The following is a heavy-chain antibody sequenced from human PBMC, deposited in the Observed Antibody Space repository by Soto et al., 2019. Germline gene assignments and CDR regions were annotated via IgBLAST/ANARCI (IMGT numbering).Heavy chain of an antibody. D-gene: IGHD4-17*01. V-gene: IGHV4-59*08. CDR3: ARRYGYYFDY. J-gene: IGHJ4*02. CDR1: GDSVSSYY. Sequence: PSETLSLTFTVRGDSVSSYYWGWIRQPPGKGLEWIGYIYYSGSTNYNPSLKSRVTISVDTSKNQLSLKLSSVTAADTAVYYCARRYGYYFDYWGQGTLVTVSS. CDR2: IYYSGST.